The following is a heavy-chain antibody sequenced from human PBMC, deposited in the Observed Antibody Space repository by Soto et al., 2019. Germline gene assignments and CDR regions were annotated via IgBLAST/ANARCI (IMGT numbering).Heavy chain of an antibody. V-gene: IGHV1-46*01. J-gene: IGHJ3*02. CDR2: IKPSGGST. D-gene: IGHD1-1*01. CDR3: ARGRMTGTTYAAFDI. Sequence: ASVPVSCKASRYTFAGSYMHWVQQAPGQGLEWMGIIKPSGGSTSYEQRFQGRVTMTRDTSTSTVYMELRSLRSEDTAVYYGARGRMTGTTYAAFDIWGQGTMVTVSS. CDR1: RYTFAGSY.